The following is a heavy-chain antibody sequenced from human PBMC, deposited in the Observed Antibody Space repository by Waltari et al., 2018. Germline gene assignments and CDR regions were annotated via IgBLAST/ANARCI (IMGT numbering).Heavy chain of an antibody. CDR2: IYWNDDK. V-gene: IGHV2-5*08. CDR3: ARRKGILLDY. Sequence: QESGPGLVKPSQTLSLTCTVSGGSISSGGYYWSWIRQHPGKALEWLALIYWNDDKRYSPSLKSRLTITKDTSKNQVVLTMTNMDPVDTATYYCARRKGILLDYWGHGTLVTVSS. CDR1: GGSISSGGYY. J-gene: IGHJ4*01. D-gene: IGHD3-10*01.